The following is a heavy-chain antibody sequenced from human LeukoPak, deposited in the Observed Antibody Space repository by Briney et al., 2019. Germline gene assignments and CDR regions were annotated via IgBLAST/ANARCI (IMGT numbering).Heavy chain of an antibody. Sequence: SETLSLTYTVSGGSISSSSYYWGWIRQPPGKGLEWIGSIYYSGSTYYNPSLKSRVTISVDTSKNQFSLKLSSVTAADTAVYYCARLATGYSSSWGLDYWGQGTLVTVSS. V-gene: IGHV4-39*01. CDR2: IYYSGST. CDR3: ARLATGYSSSWGLDY. CDR1: GGSISSSSYY. D-gene: IGHD6-13*01. J-gene: IGHJ4*02.